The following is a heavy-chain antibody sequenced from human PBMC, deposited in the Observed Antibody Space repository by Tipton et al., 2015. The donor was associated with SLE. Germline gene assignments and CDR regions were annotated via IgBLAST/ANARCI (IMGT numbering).Heavy chain of an antibody. CDR3: ARLSAVTTSFDY. D-gene: IGHD4-17*01. J-gene: IGHJ4*02. V-gene: IGHV1-3*01. Sequence: YKFQGRVTMTRDTSAKTAYMELSSLKSEDTAVYYCARLSAVTTSFDYWGQGTLVTVSS.